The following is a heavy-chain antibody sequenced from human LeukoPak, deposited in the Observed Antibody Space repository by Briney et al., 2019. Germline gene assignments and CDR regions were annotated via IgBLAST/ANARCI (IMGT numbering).Heavy chain of an antibody. CDR1: GFTFSSYG. Sequence: GRSLRVSCAASGFTFSSYGMHWVRQAPGKGLEWVAVIWYDGSNKYYADSVKGRFTISRDNSKNTLYLQMNSLRAEDTAVYYCARVLGGKKVWALDYWGQGTLVTVSS. J-gene: IGHJ4*02. CDR3: ARVLGGKKVWALDY. CDR2: IWYDGSNK. D-gene: IGHD3-16*01. V-gene: IGHV3-33*01.